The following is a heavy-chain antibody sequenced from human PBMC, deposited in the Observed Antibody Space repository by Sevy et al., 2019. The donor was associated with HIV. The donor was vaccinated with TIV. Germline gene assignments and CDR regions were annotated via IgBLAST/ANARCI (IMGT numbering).Heavy chain of an antibody. CDR2: ISSSSSYI. Sequence: GGSLRLSCAASEFTFSSYSMNWVRQAPGKGLEWVSSISSSSSYIYYADSVKGRFTISRDNAKNSLYLQMNSLRAEDTAVYYCARDGEGLRYFDWSNYYFDYWGQGTLVTVSS. V-gene: IGHV3-21*01. J-gene: IGHJ4*02. CDR3: ARDGEGLRYFDWSNYYFDY. CDR1: EFTFSSYS. D-gene: IGHD3-9*01.